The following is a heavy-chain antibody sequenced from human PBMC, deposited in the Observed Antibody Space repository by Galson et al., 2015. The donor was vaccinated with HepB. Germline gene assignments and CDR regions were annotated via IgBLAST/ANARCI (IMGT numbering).Heavy chain of an antibody. V-gene: IGHV3-7*03. CDR2: IKQDGSEK. D-gene: IGHD3-3*01. J-gene: IGHJ6*03. CDR3: ARGATFYDFWSGYYHYVPPMDV. CDR1: GFTFSSYW. Sequence: SLRLSCAASGFTFSSYWMSWVRQAPGKGLEWVANIKQDGSEKYYVDSVKGRSTISRDNAKNSLYLQMNSLRAEDTAVYYCARGATFYDFWSGYYHYVPPMDVWGKGTTVTVSS.